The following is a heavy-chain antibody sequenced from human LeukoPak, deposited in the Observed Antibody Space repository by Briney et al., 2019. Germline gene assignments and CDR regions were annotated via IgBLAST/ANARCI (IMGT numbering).Heavy chain of an antibody. Sequence: GGSLRLSCAASGFTVSSNYMSWVRQAPGKGLEWVSVTYDGGTTYYADSVKGRFTISRDNSKNTLYLQMNSLRAEDTAVYYCAREGYSSGWSFDYWGQGTLVTVSS. V-gene: IGHV3-66*02. CDR1: GFTVSSNY. CDR2: TYDGGTT. D-gene: IGHD6-19*01. CDR3: AREGYSSGWSFDY. J-gene: IGHJ4*02.